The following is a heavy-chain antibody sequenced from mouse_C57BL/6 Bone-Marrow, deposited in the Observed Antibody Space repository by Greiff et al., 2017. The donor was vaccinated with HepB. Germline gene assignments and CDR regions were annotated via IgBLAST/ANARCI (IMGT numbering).Heavy chain of an antibody. CDR2: IYPGDGDT. V-gene: IGHV1-82*01. J-gene: IGHJ3*01. CDR3: ASYYYGSRTGGFAD. CDR1: GYAFSSSW. D-gene: IGHD1-1*01. Sequence: VQLQQSGPELVKPGASVKISCKASGYAFSSSWLNWVKQRPGKGLEWIGRIYPGDGDTNYNGKFKGKATLTADKSSSTAYMQLSSLTSEDSAVYFCASYYYGSRTGGFADWGQGTLVTVSA.